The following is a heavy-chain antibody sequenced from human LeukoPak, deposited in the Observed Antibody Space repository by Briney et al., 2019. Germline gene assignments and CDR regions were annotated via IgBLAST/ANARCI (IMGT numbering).Heavy chain of an antibody. CDR1: GGSISSYY. CDR3: ARIPLTYYYDSSGYPTEYYYYYYMDV. D-gene: IGHD3-22*01. CDR2: IYYSGST. J-gene: IGHJ6*03. Sequence: PSETLSLTCTVSGGSISSYYWSWIRQPPGKGLEWIGYIYYSGSTNYNPSLKSRVTISVDTSKNQFSLKLSSVTAADTAVYYCARIPLTYYYDSSGYPTEYYYYYYMDVWGKGTTVTISS. V-gene: IGHV4-59*01.